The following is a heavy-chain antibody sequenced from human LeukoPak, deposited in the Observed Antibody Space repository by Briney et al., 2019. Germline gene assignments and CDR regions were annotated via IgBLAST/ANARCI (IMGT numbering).Heavy chain of an antibody. CDR2: IYHDGST. Sequence: SGTLSLTCAVSSGSISGTNWWSWVRQPPGKGLEWIGEIYHDGSTNYNPSLKSRLTISVDKSKSQFSLRLSSVTAADTAVYYCASNGYYCIEVWGKGTTVTVSS. V-gene: IGHV4-4*02. J-gene: IGHJ6*03. CDR1: SGSISGTNW. CDR3: ASNGYYCIEV. D-gene: IGHD2-8*01.